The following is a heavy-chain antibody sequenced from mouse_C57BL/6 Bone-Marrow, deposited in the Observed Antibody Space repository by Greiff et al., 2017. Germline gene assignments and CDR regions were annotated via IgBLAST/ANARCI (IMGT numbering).Heavy chain of an antibody. J-gene: IGHJ2*01. V-gene: IGHV3-6*01. CDR3: ARGGVLGQDFDD. CDR1: GYSITSGYY. CDR2: ISYDGSN. Sequence: EVQLQESGPGLVKPSQSLSLTCSVTGYSITSGYYWNWIRQFPGNKLEWMGYISYDGSNNYNPSLKNRISITRDTSKNQFFLKLNSVTTEDTATYYCARGGVLGQDFDDWGQGTTLTVSS. D-gene: IGHD4-1*01.